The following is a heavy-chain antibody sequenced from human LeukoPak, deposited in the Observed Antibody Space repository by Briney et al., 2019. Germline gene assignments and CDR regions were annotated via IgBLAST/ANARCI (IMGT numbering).Heavy chain of an antibody. CDR2: IYYSGST. CDR1: SGSISSGGYY. CDR3: ARESRGDGYNYYFDY. D-gene: IGHD5-24*01. J-gene: IGHJ4*02. V-gene: IGHV4-31*03. Sequence: SETLSLTCTVSSGSISSGGYYWSWIRQHPGKGLEWIGYIYYSGSTYYNPSLKSRATIPVDTSKNQFSLKLSSVTAADTAVYYCARESRGDGYNYYFDYWGQGTLVTVSS.